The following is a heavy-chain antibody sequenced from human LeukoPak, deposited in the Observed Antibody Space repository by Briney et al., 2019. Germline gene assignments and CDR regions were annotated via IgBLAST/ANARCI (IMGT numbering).Heavy chain of an antibody. CDR1: GFTFDDYA. CDR2: ISWNSGSI. V-gene: IGHV3-9*01. D-gene: IGHD3-3*01. CDR3: AKGVSYYDFWCGYRD. Sequence: GGSLRLSCAASGFTFDDYAMHWVRHAPGKGLGWVSGISWNSGSIGYADSVKGRFTISRDNAKNSLYLQMNSLRAEDTALYYCAKGVSYYDFWCGYRDWGQGTLVTVSS. J-gene: IGHJ4*02.